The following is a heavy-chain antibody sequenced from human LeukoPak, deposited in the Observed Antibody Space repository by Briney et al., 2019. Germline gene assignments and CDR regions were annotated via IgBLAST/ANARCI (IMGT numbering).Heavy chain of an antibody. CDR3: ARASNLLSGFDY. J-gene: IGHJ4*02. Sequence: SETLFLTCTVSGGSISSGDYYWSWIRQPPGKGLEYIGYSNYRGSAYYNPSLKSRVTISVDTSKSQFSLKLSSMTAADTAVYYCARASNLLSGFDYWGQGTLVTVSS. D-gene: IGHD2-15*01. CDR2: SNYRGSA. V-gene: IGHV4-30-4*01. CDR1: GGSISSGDYY.